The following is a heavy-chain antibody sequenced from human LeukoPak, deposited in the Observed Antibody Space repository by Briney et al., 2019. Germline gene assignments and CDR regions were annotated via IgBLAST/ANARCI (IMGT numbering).Heavy chain of an antibody. CDR2: LNQSGTT. Sequence: SETLSLTCAYGGSIPGYYWNWIRPAPGKGLGWIGELNQSGTTKYNPFHRGRVTISLDTSKNQFSLTLRSVSAADTAVYYCATCKPFREGRNAFDIWGQGTVVTVSS. CDR1: GGSIPGYY. CDR3: ATCKPFREGRNAFDI. V-gene: IGHV4-34*01. J-gene: IGHJ3*02. D-gene: IGHD5-24*01.